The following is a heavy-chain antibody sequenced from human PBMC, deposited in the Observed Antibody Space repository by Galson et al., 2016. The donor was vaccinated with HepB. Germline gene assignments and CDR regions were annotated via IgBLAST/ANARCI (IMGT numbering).Heavy chain of an antibody. D-gene: IGHD2/OR15-2a*01. Sequence: SLRLSCAASGFTFNRRGMHWVRQAPGKGLEWVAADSMDGRRKFYAESVRGRFTISRANSNNMLFLQMSSLRVDDTAVYYCAKRHEYCPPVGCSVDSWGQGTLVSVSS. CDR2: DSMDGRRK. CDR3: AKRHEYCPPVGCSVDS. CDR1: GFTFNRRG. V-gene: IGHV3-30*18. J-gene: IGHJ4*02.